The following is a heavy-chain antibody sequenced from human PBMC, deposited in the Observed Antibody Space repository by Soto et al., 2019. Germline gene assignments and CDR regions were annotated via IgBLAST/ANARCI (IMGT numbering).Heavy chain of an antibody. Sequence: QVQLVESGGSVVQPGMSLRLSCAASGFTFSNYGMHWVRQAPGKGLEWVAVIWYDGSNKYYADSVKGRFTISRDNSKNTLYLQMNTLRAEDTAVYYCARHKGGDPYYFDYWGQGTLVTVSS. V-gene: IGHV3-33*01. D-gene: IGHD4-17*01. CDR2: IWYDGSNK. CDR1: GFTFSNYG. CDR3: ARHKGGDPYYFDY. J-gene: IGHJ4*02.